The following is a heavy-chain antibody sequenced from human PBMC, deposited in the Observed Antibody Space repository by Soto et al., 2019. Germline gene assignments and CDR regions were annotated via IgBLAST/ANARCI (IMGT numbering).Heavy chain of an antibody. CDR2: IIPIFGTA. V-gene: IGHV1-69*13. Sequence: SVKVSCEASGGTFSSYAISWVRQAPGQGLEWMGGIIPIFGTANYAQKFQGRVTITADESTSTAYMELSSLRSEDTAVYYCARDLPYYYDSSGPTGIWGQGTMVTVSS. CDR1: GGTFSSYA. J-gene: IGHJ3*02. D-gene: IGHD3-22*01. CDR3: ARDLPYYYDSSGPTGI.